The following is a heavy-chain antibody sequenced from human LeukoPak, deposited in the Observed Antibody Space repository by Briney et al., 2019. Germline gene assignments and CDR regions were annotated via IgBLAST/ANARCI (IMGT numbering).Heavy chain of an antibody. CDR3: ASEMAILSPDAFDI. CDR1: GFMFRDYW. Sequence: GGSLRLSCAASGFMFRDYWMSWVRQAPGKGLEWVANIKQDGSEKYYVDSVKGRFTISRDNAKNSLYLQMNSLRAEDTAVYYCASEMAILSPDAFDIWGQGTMVTVSS. D-gene: IGHD3-10*01. V-gene: IGHV3-7*01. J-gene: IGHJ3*02. CDR2: IKQDGSEK.